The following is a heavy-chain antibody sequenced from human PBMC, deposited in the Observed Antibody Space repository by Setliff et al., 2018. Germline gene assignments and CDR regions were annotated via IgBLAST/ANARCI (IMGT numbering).Heavy chain of an antibody. J-gene: IGHJ4*02. Sequence: SETLSLTCTVSGDSIKRDYWNWIRQSPGKGLEWIGNIYYSGGTNYNPSVKSRVTISIDTSKNHFSLNLRSVTAADTAVYYCARLSPYNTGPPFDYWGQGTLVTVSS. V-gene: IGHV4-59*08. CDR3: ARLSPYNTGPPFDY. CDR1: GDSIKRDY. CDR2: IYYSGGT. D-gene: IGHD2-8*02.